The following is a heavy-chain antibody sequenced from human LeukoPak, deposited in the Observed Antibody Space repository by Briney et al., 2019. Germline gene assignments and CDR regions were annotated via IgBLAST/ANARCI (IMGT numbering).Heavy chain of an antibody. J-gene: IGHJ5*02. CDR3: ARAERDSTSLFDP. Sequence: GGSLRLSCAASGFTFSSYEMNWVRQAPGKGLEWVSYISSSGSTIYYADSVKGRFTISRDNAKNSLYLKMNSLRAEDTAVYYCARAERDSTSLFDPWGQGTLVTVSS. CDR2: ISSSGSTI. V-gene: IGHV3-48*03. D-gene: IGHD2-2*01. CDR1: GFTFSSYE.